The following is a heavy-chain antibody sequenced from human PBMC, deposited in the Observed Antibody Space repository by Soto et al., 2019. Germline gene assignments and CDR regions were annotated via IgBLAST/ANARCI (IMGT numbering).Heavy chain of an antibody. D-gene: IGHD3-3*01. CDR2: ISTYNGNT. CDR1: GYTFTSYG. CDR3: ARLLFLEWFDDY. Sequence: ASVKVSCKPSGYTFTSYGISWVRQAPGQGLEWMGWISTYNGNTNYAQKFQGRATMTTDTSTTTAYMELRSLKSDDTAVYYCARLLFLEWFDDYWGQGTLVTVS. V-gene: IGHV1-18*04. J-gene: IGHJ4*02.